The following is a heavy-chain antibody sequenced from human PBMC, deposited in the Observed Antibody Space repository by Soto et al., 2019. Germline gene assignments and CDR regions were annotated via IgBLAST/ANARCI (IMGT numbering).Heavy chain of an antibody. Sequence: PGESLKISCKGSGYSFTSYWISWVRQMPGKGLEWMGRIDPSDSYTNYSPSFQGHVTISADKSISTAYLQWSSLKASDTAMYYCARRSYCSSTSCPDFWSGYPEYTYYYGMDVWGQGTTVTVSS. CDR2: IDPSDSYT. CDR3: ARRSYCSSTSCPDFWSGYPEYTYYYGMDV. V-gene: IGHV5-10-1*01. CDR1: GYSFTSYW. J-gene: IGHJ6*02. D-gene: IGHD2-2*01.